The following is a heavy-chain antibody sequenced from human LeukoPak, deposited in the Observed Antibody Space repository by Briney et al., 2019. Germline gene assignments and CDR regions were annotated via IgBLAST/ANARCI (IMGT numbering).Heavy chain of an antibody. CDR3: ARQHIVVVPAAISWFDP. Sequence: SETLSLTCTVSGGSISSSSYYWGWIRHPPGKGLEWIGSIYYSGSTYYNPSLKSRVTISVDTSKNQFSLKLSSVTAADTAVYYCARQHIVVVPAAISWFDPWGQGTLVTVSS. CDR1: GGSISSSSYY. J-gene: IGHJ5*02. CDR2: IYYSGST. D-gene: IGHD2-2*02. V-gene: IGHV4-39*01.